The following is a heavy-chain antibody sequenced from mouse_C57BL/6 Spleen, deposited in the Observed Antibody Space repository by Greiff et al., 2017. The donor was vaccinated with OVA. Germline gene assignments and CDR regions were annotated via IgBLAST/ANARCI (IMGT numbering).Heavy chain of an antibody. CDR3: AREDYYGSSYWYFDV. V-gene: IGHV1-72*01. J-gene: IGHJ1*03. CDR1: GYTFTSYW. D-gene: IGHD1-1*01. CDR2: IDPNSGGT. Sequence: VQLKQPGAELVKPGASVKLSCKASGYTFTSYWMHWVKQRPGRGLEWIGRIDPNSGGTKYNEKFKSKATLTVDKPSSTAYMQRSSLTSEDSAVYYCAREDYYGSSYWYFDVWGTGTTVTVSS.